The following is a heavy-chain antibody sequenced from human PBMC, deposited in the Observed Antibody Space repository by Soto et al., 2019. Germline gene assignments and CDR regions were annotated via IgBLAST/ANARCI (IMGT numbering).Heavy chain of an antibody. V-gene: IGHV3-33*01. J-gene: IGHJ4*02. CDR1: GFTFSSYG. D-gene: IGHD2-15*01. Sequence: GGSLRLSCAASGFTFSSYGMHWVRQAPGKGLEWVAVIWYDGSNKYYADSVKGRFTISRDNSKNTLYLQMNSLRAEDTAVYYCARGGAYDCSGGSCYTYFDYWGQGTLVTVSS. CDR2: IWYDGSNK. CDR3: ARGGAYDCSGGSCYTYFDY.